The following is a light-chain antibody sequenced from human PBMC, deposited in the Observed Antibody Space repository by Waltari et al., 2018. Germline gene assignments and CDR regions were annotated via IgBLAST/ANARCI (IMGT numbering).Light chain of an antibody. Sequence: EIVLTQSPGTLSLSPGERATLSYRASQSVRSNYLAWYQQKPGQAPRLLIYGASSRATGIPDRFSGSGSGTDFTLTISRLEPEDFAVFYCQQYGTSPYTFGQGTKLDIK. J-gene: IGKJ2*01. CDR1: QSVRSNY. CDR3: QQYGTSPYT. CDR2: GAS. V-gene: IGKV3-20*01.